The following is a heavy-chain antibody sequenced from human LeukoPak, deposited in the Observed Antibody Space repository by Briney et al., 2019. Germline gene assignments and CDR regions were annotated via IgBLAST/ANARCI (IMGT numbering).Heavy chain of an antibody. D-gene: IGHD6-13*01. CDR3: ARERDGSSLSMDV. Sequence: ASVKVSYKASGYTFTGYYMHWVRQAPGQGLEWMGWINPNSGGTNYAQKFQGWVTMTRDTSISTAYMELSRLRSDDTAVYYCARERDGSSLSMDVWGQGTTVTVSS. J-gene: IGHJ6*02. V-gene: IGHV1-2*04. CDR2: INPNSGGT. CDR1: GYTFTGYY.